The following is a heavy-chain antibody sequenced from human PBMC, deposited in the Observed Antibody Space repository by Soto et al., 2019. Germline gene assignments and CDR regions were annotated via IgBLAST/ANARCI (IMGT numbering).Heavy chain of an antibody. CDR3: ARYMMTTVTTTAFDI. Sequence: ASVKVSCKASGYTFTSYGISWVRQAPGQGLEWMRWISTYNGNTNYAQKLQGRVTMTTDTSTSTAYMELRSLRSDDTAVYYCARYMMTTVTTTAFDIWGQGTMVTVSS. CDR1: GYTFTSYG. CDR2: ISTYNGNT. D-gene: IGHD4-17*01. V-gene: IGHV1-18*01. J-gene: IGHJ3*02.